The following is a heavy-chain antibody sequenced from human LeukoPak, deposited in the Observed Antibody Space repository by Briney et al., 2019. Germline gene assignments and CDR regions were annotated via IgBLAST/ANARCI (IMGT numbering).Heavy chain of an antibody. V-gene: IGHV3-30*15. D-gene: IGHD5-24*01. CDR2: ISYDGSNK. J-gene: IGHJ4*02. CDR1: GFTFSSYA. Sequence: GGPLRLSCAASGFTFSSYAMHWARQAPGKGLEWVAVISYDGSNKYYADSVKGRFTISRDNSKNTLYLQMSSLRTEDTAVYYCAREARRDGYPIDYWGQGTLVTVSS. CDR3: AREARRDGYPIDY.